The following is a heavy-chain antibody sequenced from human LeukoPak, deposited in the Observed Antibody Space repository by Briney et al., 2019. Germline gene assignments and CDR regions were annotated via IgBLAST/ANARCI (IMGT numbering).Heavy chain of an antibody. Sequence: PGGSLRLSCAASGFTFENHYMSWVRQAPGKGLEWISYIHPSGDSVYYADSVKGRFTISRDNAKTSLNLQMNSLRAEDTAMYYCARGHYGMDVWGQGTTVIVS. CDR3: ARGHYGMDV. V-gene: IGHV3-11*01. CDR1: GFTFENHY. CDR2: IHPSGDSV. J-gene: IGHJ6*02.